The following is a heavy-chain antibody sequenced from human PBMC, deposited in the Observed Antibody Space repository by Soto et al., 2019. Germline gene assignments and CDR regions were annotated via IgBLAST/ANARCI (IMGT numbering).Heavy chain of an antibody. J-gene: IGHJ6*02. D-gene: IGHD1-1*01. V-gene: IGHV1-69*01. CDR1: GGTFSSYA. CDR3: ARTRVCRPFSLFDNKNGMDF. CDR2: IIPIFGTA. Sequence: QVQLVQSGAEVKKPGSSVKVSCKASGGTFSSYAISWVRQAPGQGLEWMGGIIPIFGTANYAQKFQGRVTITADESTSTAYMELSSLRSEDTAVYYCARTRVCRPFSLFDNKNGMDFWGQGTTVTVSS.